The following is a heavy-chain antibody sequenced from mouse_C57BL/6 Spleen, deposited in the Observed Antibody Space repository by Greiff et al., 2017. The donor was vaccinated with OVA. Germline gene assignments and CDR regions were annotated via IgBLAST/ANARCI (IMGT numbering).Heavy chain of an antibody. CDR1: GYTFTDYE. D-gene: IGHD1-1*01. Sequence: QVHVKQSGAELVRPGASVTLSCKASGYTFTDYEMHWVKQTPVHGLEWIGAIDPETGGTAYNQKFKGKAILTADKSSSTAYMELRSLTSEDSAVYYCTRGDYYGSYYFDYWGQGTTLTVSS. J-gene: IGHJ2*01. CDR3: TRGDYYGSYYFDY. V-gene: IGHV1-15*01. CDR2: IDPETGGT.